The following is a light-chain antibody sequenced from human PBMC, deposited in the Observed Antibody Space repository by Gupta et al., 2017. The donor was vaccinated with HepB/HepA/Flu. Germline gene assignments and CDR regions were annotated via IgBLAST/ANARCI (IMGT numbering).Light chain of an antibody. J-gene: IGLJ3*02. CDR2: NTN. V-gene: IGLV8-61*01. CDR3: VLYLGSGISV. CDR1: SGSVSSNYY. Sequence: QTVVTHEPSFSVSPGGTVTLTCGLSSGSVSSNYYPSWYQQTPGQTPRTLIYNTNTRSSGVPDRFSGSILGNKAALTITGAQAHDESSYYCVLYLGSGISVFGGGTKLTVL.